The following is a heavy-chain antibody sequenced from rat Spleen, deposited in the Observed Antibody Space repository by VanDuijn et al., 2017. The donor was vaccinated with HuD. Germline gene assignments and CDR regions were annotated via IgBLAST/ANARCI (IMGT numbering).Heavy chain of an antibody. J-gene: IGHJ2*01. CDR3: AVSGFGY. V-gene: IGHV5-25*01. CDR1: GFIFSRFS. CDR2: VSSDGVNT. Sequence: EVQLVESGGGLVQPGRSLKLSCAASGFIFSRFSMAWVRQAPKKGLEWVSSVSSDGVNTYYPDSVKGRFTISRQNAENTVYLQMNSLRSEDTATYYCAVSGFGYWGQGVMVTVSA. D-gene: IGHD4-3*01.